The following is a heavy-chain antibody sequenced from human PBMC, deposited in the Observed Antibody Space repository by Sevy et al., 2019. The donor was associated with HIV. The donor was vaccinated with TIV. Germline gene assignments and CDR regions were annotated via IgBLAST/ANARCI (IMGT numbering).Heavy chain of an antibody. CDR2: IIPLFGTT. V-gene: IGHV1-69*13. D-gene: IGHD1-1*01. Sequence: ASVKVSCKASGGPFNTYATTWIRQAPGQGLEWMGGIIPLFGTTNYAQKFQGRVTITADESRTTAYLEVSSLRSEDTAVYYCASEVGGSVRLERLTSYYGVDVWGQGTTVTVSS. J-gene: IGHJ6*02. CDR1: GGPFNTYA. CDR3: ASEVGGSVRLERLTSYYGVDV.